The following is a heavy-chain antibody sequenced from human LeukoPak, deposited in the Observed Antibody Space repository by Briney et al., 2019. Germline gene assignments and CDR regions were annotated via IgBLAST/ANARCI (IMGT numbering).Heavy chain of an antibody. D-gene: IGHD2-2*01. J-gene: IGHJ4*02. Sequence: ASVKVSCKASGYTFTSYGISWVRQAPGQGLEWMGWISAYNGNTNYAQKLQGRVTMTTDTSTSTAYMELRSLRSDDTAVYYCARGYCSSTSCYEWAYWGQGTLVTVSS. CDR2: ISAYNGNT. CDR1: GYTFTSYG. CDR3: ARGYCSSTSCYEWAY. V-gene: IGHV1-18*01.